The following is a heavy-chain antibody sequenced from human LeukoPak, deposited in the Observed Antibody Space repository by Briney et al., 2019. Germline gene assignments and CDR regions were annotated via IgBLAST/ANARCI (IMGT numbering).Heavy chain of an antibody. CDR2: INHSGST. D-gene: IGHD2/OR15-2a*01. CDR1: GGSFSGYY. Sequence: PSETLSLTCAVYGGSFSGYYWSWIRQPPGKGLEWIGEINHSGSTNYNPSLKSRVTISVDTSKNQFSLKLSSVTAADTAVYYCARATSFRHYYYYVDVWGKGTTVTVSS. J-gene: IGHJ6*03. V-gene: IGHV4-34*01. CDR3: ARATSFRHYYYYVDV.